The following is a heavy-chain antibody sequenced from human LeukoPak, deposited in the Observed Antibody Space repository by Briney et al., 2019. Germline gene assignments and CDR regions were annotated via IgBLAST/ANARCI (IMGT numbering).Heavy chain of an antibody. D-gene: IGHD3-3*01. CDR2: IYYSGST. V-gene: IGHV4-59*01. CDR3: ARGGGTIFGVVIIPVDWFDP. CDR1: GGSISSYH. Sequence: PSETLSLTCTVSGGSISSYHWSWIRQPPGKGLEWIGYIYYSGSTNYNPSLKSRVTISVDTSKNQFSLKLSSVTAADTAVYYCARGGGTIFGVVIIPVDWFDPWGQGTLVTVSS. J-gene: IGHJ5*02.